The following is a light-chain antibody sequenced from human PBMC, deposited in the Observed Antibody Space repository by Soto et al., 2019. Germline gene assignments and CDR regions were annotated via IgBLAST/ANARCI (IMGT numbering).Light chain of an antibody. CDR3: CSYGDFRTSWV. CDR2: EGT. J-gene: IGLJ3*02. CDR1: SSDVGSDYL. Sequence: QSVLTQPASVSGSPGQSITISCTGTSSDVGSDYLVSWYQQHPGTAPKLIIYEGTKRPSGVSDRFSGSSSGHTASLTISGLQTEDEGDYFCCSYGDFRTSWVFGGGTQLTVL. V-gene: IGLV2-23*01.